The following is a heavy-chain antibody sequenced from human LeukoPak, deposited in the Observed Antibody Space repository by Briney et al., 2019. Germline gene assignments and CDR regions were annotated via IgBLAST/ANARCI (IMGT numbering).Heavy chain of an antibody. D-gene: IGHD3-10*01. CDR3: ARHQNPFGGDTRIDAFDI. J-gene: IGHJ3*02. CDR1: GGSISSYY. CDR2: IYYSGST. V-gene: IGHV4-59*08. Sequence: SETLSLTCTVSGGSISSYYWIWIRQPPGKGLEWIGYIYYSGSTNYNPSLKSRVTISVHTSKNQFPLKLSSVTAADTAVYYCARHQNPFGGDTRIDAFDIWGQGTMVTVSS.